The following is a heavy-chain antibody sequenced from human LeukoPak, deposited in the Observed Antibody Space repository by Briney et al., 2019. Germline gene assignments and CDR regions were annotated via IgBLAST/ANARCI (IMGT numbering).Heavy chain of an antibody. Sequence: GSSVKVSCKASGGTFSSYAISWVRQAPGQGLEWMGRIIPILGIANYAQKFQGRVTITADKSTSTAYMELSSLRSEDTAVYYCARSRRYYDFWSGYSTTPLDAFDIWGQGTMVTVSS. D-gene: IGHD3-3*01. CDR1: GGTFSSYA. CDR2: IIPILGIA. CDR3: ARSRRYYDFWSGYSTTPLDAFDI. J-gene: IGHJ3*02. V-gene: IGHV1-69*04.